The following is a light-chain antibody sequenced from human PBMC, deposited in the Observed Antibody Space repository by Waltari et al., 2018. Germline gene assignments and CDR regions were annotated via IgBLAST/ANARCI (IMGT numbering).Light chain of an antibody. J-gene: IGLJ2*01. CDR2: EVS. CDR3: SSYAGGNDVG. CDR1: STDVGVYNY. V-gene: IGLV2-8*01. Sequence: QSALTQPPSASGSPGQSVTISCTGTSTDVGVYNYVSWYQQFPGKAPKLIIYEVSKRPCGVPGRFSGSKSGNTASLTVSGLQAEDEGYYYCSSYAGGNDVGFGGGTKLTVL.